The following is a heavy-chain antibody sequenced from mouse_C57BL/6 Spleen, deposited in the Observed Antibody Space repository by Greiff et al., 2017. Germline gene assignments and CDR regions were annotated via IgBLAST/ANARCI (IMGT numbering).Heavy chain of an antibody. Sequence: QVQLQQPGAELVKPGASVKVSCKASGYTFTSYWMHWVKQRPGQGLEWIGRIHPSDSGTIYNQQFNGKATLTVDKSSSTASMPLSSLTSEDSEVDACAADYDYSAIDDWGQGTSVTVSS. CDR2: IHPSDSGT. CDR3: AADYDYSAIDD. J-gene: IGHJ4*01. V-gene: IGHV1-74*01. CDR1: GYTFTSYW. D-gene: IGHD2-13*01.